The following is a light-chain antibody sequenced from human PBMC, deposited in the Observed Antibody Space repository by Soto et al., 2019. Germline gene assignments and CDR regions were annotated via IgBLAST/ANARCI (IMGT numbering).Light chain of an antibody. CDR3: QHYHSYSDT. J-gene: IGKJ2*01. CDR2: DAS. Sequence: DIHITHSASTLSSSLGDRVTITCRASQSISSWLAWYQQKPGKAPNLLIYDASSLQRGVPSRFSGSGSGTEFTLTISSLQPDDFATYFCQHYHSYSDTFGQGTKVDI. CDR1: QSISSW. V-gene: IGKV1-5*01.